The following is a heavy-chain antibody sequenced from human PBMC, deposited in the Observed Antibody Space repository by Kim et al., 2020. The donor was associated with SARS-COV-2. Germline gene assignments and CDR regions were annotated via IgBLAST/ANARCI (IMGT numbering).Heavy chain of an antibody. V-gene: IGHV3-66*01. Sequence: GGSLRLSCAASGFTVSSNYMSWVRQAPGKGLEWVSVIYSGGSTYYADSVKGRFTISRDNSKNTLYLQMNSLRAEDTAVYYCARERVYSGYDYYYYYYMDVWGKGTTVTVSS. D-gene: IGHD5-12*01. CDR3: ARERVYSGYDYYYYYYMDV. CDR1: GFTVSSNY. CDR2: IYSGGST. J-gene: IGHJ6*03.